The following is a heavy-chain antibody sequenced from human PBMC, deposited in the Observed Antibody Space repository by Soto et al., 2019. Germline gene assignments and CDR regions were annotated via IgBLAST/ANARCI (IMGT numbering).Heavy chain of an antibody. CDR3: ARGSGGNWYFDL. V-gene: IGHV4-31*02. J-gene: IGHJ2*01. CDR1: GGSISNGRYY. CDR2: ITDSGST. Sequence: LALTCTVSGGSISNGRYYWSWILQHPGKGLEWMGYITDSGSTYNKPSLRGRVTMSVDTTENQFSLNLNSVTSADTAVYHCARGSGGNWYFDLWGRGTLVTVSS.